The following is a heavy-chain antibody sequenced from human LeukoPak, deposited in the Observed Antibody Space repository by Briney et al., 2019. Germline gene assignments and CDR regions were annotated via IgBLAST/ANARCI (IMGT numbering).Heavy chain of an antibody. Sequence: GGSLRLSCAASGFTYSNYAMSWVRQAPGKGLEWVSGVSGSGGDTYYSASVKGRFTISRDNSNNTLFLHMTNLRAEDTAVYYCARDRDIILMGHGMDVWGQGTTVTVSS. CDR3: ARDRDIILMGHGMDV. D-gene: IGHD1-26*01. J-gene: IGHJ6*02. CDR1: GFTYSNYA. CDR2: VSGSGGDT. V-gene: IGHV3-23*01.